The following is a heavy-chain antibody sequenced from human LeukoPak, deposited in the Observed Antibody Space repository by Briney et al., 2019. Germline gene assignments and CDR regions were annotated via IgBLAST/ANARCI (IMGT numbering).Heavy chain of an antibody. CDR3: ARPIVGATVNYYMDV. V-gene: IGHV4-61*02. CDR1: GGSINSGNYY. CDR2: IYTSGST. J-gene: IGHJ6*03. D-gene: IGHD1-26*01. Sequence: SETLSLTCTVSGGSINSGNYYWNWIRQPAGKGLEWIGRIYTSGSTDYNPSLKSRVTISLDTSKNQFSLKLSSVTAADTAVYYCARPIVGATVNYYMDVWGKGTTVTVSS.